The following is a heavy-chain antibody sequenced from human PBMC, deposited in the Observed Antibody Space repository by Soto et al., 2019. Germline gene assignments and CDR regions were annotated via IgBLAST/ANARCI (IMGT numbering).Heavy chain of an antibody. J-gene: IGHJ6*02. D-gene: IGHD2-2*02. Sequence: GESVKISCKGSGYSFTSYCISWVRQMPWKGLEWMGRIDPSDSYTNYSPSFQGHVTISADKSISTAYLQWSSLKASDTAMYYCARNIVVVPAAIRNYYYGMDVWGQGTTVTVSS. V-gene: IGHV5-10-1*01. CDR3: ARNIVVVPAAIRNYYYGMDV. CDR1: GYSFTSYC. CDR2: IDPSDSYT.